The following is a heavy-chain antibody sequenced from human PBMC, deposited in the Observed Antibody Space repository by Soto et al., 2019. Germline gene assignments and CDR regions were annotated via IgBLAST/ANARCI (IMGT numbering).Heavy chain of an antibody. Sequence: QVQLVESGGGVVQPGRSLRLSCAASGFTFSSYGMHWVRQAPGKGLEWVAVIWYDGSNKYYADSVKGRFTISRDNSKNTLYLQMNSLRAEDTAVYYCAKGLGGSYSNFDYWGQGTLVTVSS. CDR1: GFTFSSYG. CDR2: IWYDGSNK. CDR3: AKGLGGSYSNFDY. D-gene: IGHD1-26*01. J-gene: IGHJ4*02. V-gene: IGHV3-33*06.